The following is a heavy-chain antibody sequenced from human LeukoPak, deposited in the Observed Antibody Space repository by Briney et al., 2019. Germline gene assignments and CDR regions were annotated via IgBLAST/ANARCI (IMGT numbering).Heavy chain of an antibody. D-gene: IGHD3-10*01. CDR1: DGSISSGYYY. Sequence: SETLSLTCSVSDGSISSGYYYWAWIRQPPGKGPEWIGSIYYSGTTYPNPSLKSRVTISVDTSKNQVSLKLSSVTAADTAVYYCARQPKSCAPGIFITGKACWFDPWGQGTLVTVSS. J-gene: IGHJ5*02. V-gene: IGHV4-39*01. CDR3: ARQPKSCAPGIFITGKACWFDP. CDR2: IYYSGTT.